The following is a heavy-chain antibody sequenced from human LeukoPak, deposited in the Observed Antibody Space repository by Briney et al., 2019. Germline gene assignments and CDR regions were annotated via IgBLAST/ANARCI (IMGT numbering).Heavy chain of an antibody. D-gene: IGHD3-10*01. J-gene: IGHJ6*03. V-gene: IGHV3-48*04. CDR2: IGYRSSPI. Sequence: GGSLRLSCAASGFTFSSYAMSWVRQAPGKGLEWVSYIGYRSSPIHYADSVNGRFTISRDNAKNSLYLQMNSLRAEDTAVYYCARVSYGSGSHTPYYYYYYYYMDVWGKGPTVTISS. CDR1: GFTFSSYA. CDR3: ARVSYGSGSHTPYYYYYYYYMDV.